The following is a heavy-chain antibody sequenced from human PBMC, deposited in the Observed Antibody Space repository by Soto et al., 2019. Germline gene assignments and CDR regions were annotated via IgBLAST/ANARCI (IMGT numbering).Heavy chain of an antibody. CDR2: IYYSGST. CDR3: SRTYHDFWSGYYYYYYGMDV. CDR1: GGSISSYY. D-gene: IGHD3-3*01. J-gene: IGHJ6*02. Sequence: QVQLQESGPGLVKPSETLSLTCTVSGGSISSYYWSWIRQPPGQGLKWIGYIYYSGSTNYNPSLKSRVTISVDTSKNQFPLKLSSVTAAATAVYYCSRTYHDFWSGYYYYYYGMDVWGQGTTVTVSS. V-gene: IGHV4-59*01.